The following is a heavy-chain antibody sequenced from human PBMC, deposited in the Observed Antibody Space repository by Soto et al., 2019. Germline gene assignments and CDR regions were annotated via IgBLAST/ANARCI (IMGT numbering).Heavy chain of an antibody. CDR2: ISATGGTI. CDR3: ATDRGFGAGHGLDV. V-gene: IGHV3-23*01. D-gene: IGHD3-10*01. CDR1: GFTFSSHA. J-gene: IGHJ6*02. Sequence: EVPLLESGGGLVQPGGSLRLSCAASGFTFSSHAMRWVRQAPGKGLEWVSAISATGGTIYYADSVKGLFTISRDNSKNPQYLQMNNLSAEDTALYCGATDRGFGAGHGLDVWGQGTTVTVSS.